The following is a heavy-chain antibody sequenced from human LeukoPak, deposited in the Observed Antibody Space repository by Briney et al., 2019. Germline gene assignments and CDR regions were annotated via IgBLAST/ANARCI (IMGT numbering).Heavy chain of an antibody. CDR2: VIPIFGTA. CDR1: GGTFSSYA. J-gene: IGHJ6*03. CDR3: AKGRYSSSWYFYYYMDV. V-gene: IGHV1-69*05. D-gene: IGHD6-13*01. Sequence: SVKVSCKASGGTFSSYAISWVRQAPGQGLEWMGGVIPIFGTANYAQKFQGRVTITTDESTSTAYMELSSLRSEDTAVYYCAKGRYSSSWYFYYYMDVWGKGTTVTVSS.